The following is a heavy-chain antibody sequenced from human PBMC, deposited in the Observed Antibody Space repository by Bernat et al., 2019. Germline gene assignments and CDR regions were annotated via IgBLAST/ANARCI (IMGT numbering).Heavy chain of an antibody. V-gene: IGHV3-7*01. J-gene: IGHJ5*02. D-gene: IGHD3-3*01. Sequence: EVQLVESGGGLVQPGGSLRLSCAASGITFSSYWMSWVRQAPGKGLEWVANINQEGSEKYYVDSVKGRFTFSRDNAKNSLFLQMNSLRGEDTAVYYCARLHHDSNWLDPWGQGTLVTVSS. CDR1: GITFSSYW. CDR2: INQEGSEK. CDR3: ARLHHDSNWLDP.